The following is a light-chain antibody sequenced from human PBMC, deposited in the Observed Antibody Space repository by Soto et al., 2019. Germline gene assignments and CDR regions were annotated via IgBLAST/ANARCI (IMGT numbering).Light chain of an antibody. Sequence: DIQMTQSPSTLSASIGDRVTITCRASQSISNWLAWYQQKPGKAPKLLIYKASSLESGVPSRFSGSGSGTEFSLNISSLQPDDFATYYCQQYNTYPWTFGPGTRVEIK. CDR1: QSISNW. CDR2: KAS. V-gene: IGKV1-5*03. J-gene: IGKJ1*01. CDR3: QQYNTYPWT.